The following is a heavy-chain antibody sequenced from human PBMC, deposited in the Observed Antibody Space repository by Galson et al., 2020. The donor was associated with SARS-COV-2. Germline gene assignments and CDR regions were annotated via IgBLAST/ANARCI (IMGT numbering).Heavy chain of an antibody. CDR1: GGSFSSYY. J-gene: IGHJ6*02. CDR3: ASRSPPLLWFGELKYYYYGMDV. CDR2: INHSGST. D-gene: IGHD3-10*01. Sequence: PETLSPTCAVYGGSFSSYYWSWIRQPPGKGLEWIGEINHSGSTNYNPSLKRRVTISVDTSKNQFSLKLSSVTAADTAVYYCASRSPPLLWFGELKYYYYGMDVWGQGTTGTVSS. V-gene: IGHV4-34*01.